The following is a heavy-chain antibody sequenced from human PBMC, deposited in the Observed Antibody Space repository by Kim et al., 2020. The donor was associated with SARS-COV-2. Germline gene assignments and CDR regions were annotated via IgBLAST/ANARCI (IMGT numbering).Heavy chain of an antibody. D-gene: IGHD6-19*01. J-gene: IGHJ1*01. Sequence: SETLSLTCAVSGGSISSSNWWSWVRQPPGKGLEWIGEIYHSGSTNYNPSLKSRVTISVDKSKNQFSLKLSSVTAADTAVYYCASGALNPRRIAVAGTGTEYFQHWGQGTLVTVSS. CDR1: GGSISSSNW. CDR3: ASGALNPRRIAVAGTGTEYFQH. V-gene: IGHV4-4*02. CDR2: IYHSGST.